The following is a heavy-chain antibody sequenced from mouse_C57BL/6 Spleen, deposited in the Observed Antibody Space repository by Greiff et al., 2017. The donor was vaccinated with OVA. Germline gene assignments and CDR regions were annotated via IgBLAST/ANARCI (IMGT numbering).Heavy chain of an antibody. CDR3: ARYGWSWCAY. CDR1: GFTFTDYY. J-gene: IGHJ3*01. V-gene: IGHV7-3*01. Sequence: DVMLVESGGGLVQPGGSLSLSCAASGFTFTDYYMSWVRQPPGKALAWLGFIRNIANGYTTEYSASVKGRFTISRDNSQSILYLQMNALRAEDSATYYCARYGWSWCAYWGQGTLVTVSA. CDR2: IRNIANGYTT. D-gene: IGHD3-3*01.